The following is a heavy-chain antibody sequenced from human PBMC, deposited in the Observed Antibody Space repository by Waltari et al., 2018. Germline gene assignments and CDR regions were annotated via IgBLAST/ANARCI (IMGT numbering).Heavy chain of an antibody. CDR1: GFSSSPGYY. CDR3: ARGGPSEYFEH. Sequence: QVQLQESGPRLVKPSETLSPPCSSPGFSSSPGYYWGWRRQPPGKGLEWIGSIYHSGSTYHNPSVKSRVTISVDKSKNQFSLNLSSVTAADTAVYYCARGGPSEYFEHWGQGTLLTVSS. V-gene: IGHV4-38-2*02. J-gene: IGHJ1*01. CDR2: IYHSGST.